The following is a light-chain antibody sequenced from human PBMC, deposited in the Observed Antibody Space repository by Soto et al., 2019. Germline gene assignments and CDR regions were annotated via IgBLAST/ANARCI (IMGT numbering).Light chain of an antibody. J-gene: IGKJ2*01. CDR3: QPYGSSPYT. CDR2: GAS. V-gene: IGKV3-20*01. CDR1: QSVSSSY. Sequence: EIVLTQSPGPLALSPGERATLSCRAGQSVSSSYLAWYQQKPGQDPRPLIYGASSRATGIPDRFSGSGSGTDCPLAISTLESEDLAVYSGQPYGSSPYTCGQGTKLEIK.